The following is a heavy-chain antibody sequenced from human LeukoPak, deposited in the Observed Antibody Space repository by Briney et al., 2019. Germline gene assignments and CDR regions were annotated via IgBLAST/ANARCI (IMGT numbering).Heavy chain of an antibody. CDR1: GFTFSSYA. CDR3: ARGEEVLGYCSSTSCYAFDY. Sequence: GGSLRLSCAASGFTFSSYAMHWVRQAPGKGLEYVSAISSNGGSRYYANSVKGRFTISRDNSKNTLYLQMGSLRAEEMAVYYCARGEEVLGYCSSTSCYAFDYWGQGTLVTVSS. J-gene: IGHJ4*02. D-gene: IGHD2-2*01. V-gene: IGHV3-64*01. CDR2: ISSNGGSR.